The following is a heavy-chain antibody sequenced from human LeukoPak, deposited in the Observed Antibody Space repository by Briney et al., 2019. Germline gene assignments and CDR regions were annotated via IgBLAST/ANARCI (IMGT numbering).Heavy chain of an antibody. J-gene: IGHJ4*02. Sequence: GGSLRLSCAASGFTFSSYWMSWVRRAPGKGLEWVANIKQDGSEKYYVDSVKGRFTISRDNAKNLLYLQMNSLRAEDTAVYYCARVVDTAMGDFDYWGQGTLVTVSS. CDR2: IKQDGSEK. V-gene: IGHV3-7*01. CDR3: ARVVDTAMGDFDY. D-gene: IGHD5-18*01. CDR1: GFTFSSYW.